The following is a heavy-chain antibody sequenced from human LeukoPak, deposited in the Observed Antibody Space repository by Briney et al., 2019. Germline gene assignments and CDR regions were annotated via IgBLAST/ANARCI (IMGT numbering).Heavy chain of an antibody. CDR1: GYTFTSYG. V-gene: IGHV1-18*01. CDR2: ISAYNGNT. J-gene: IGHJ4*02. CDR3: ARDGDTVTTVDY. D-gene: IGHD4-17*01. Sequence: GESLKISCKGSGYTFTSYGISWVRQAPGQGLEWMGWISAYNGNTNYAQKLQGRVTMTTDTSTSTAYMELRSLRSDDTAVYYCARDGDTVTTVDYWGQGTLVTVSS.